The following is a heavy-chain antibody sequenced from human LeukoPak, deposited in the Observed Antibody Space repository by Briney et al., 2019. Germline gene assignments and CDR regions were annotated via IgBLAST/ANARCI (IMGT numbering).Heavy chain of an antibody. V-gene: IGHV1-46*01. CDR2: INPTGGST. Sequence: ASVSVSCKASGYTFPSYFMHWVRQAPGQGLEWMGIINPTGGSTTYAQKFQGRVTMTRDTSTSTVYMELSSLRSDDTAVYYCARTAARRFDYWGQGTLVTVSS. J-gene: IGHJ4*02. CDR1: GYTFPSYF. CDR3: ARTAARRFDY. D-gene: IGHD6-6*01.